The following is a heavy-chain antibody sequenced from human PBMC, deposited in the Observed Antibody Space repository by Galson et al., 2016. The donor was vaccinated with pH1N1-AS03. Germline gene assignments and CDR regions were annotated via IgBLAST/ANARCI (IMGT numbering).Heavy chain of an antibody. CDR2: VRHDGNNQ. CDR1: GFTFSSYG. Sequence: LRLSCAASGFTFSSYGMHWVRQAPGKGLEWLTFVRHDGNNQYYADSVKGRFTVSRDNSKNTLSLQMGSLRPEDTAIYYCAQDRVNGIDATTRWFAPWGQGVRVTVSS. D-gene: IGHD1-7*01. V-gene: IGHV3-30*02. J-gene: IGHJ5*02. CDR3: AQDRVNGIDATTRWFAP.